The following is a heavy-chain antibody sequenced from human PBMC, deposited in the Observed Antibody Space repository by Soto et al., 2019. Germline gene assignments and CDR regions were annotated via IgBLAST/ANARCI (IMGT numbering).Heavy chain of an antibody. CDR2: ISAYNGNT. CDR1: GDTFASFG. D-gene: IGHD3-10*01. V-gene: IGHV1-18*01. CDR3: AKSGTYDY. Sequence: ASVKVSCKASGDTFASFGFSWVRQAPGQGLEWLGWISAYNGNTHYAQKVRDRVTLTTDTSTNTAYMELRSLTSDDTAVYYCAKSGTYDYWGQGTLVTVSS. J-gene: IGHJ4*02.